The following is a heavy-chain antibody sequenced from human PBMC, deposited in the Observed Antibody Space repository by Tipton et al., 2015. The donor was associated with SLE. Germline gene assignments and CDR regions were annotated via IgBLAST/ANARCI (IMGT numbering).Heavy chain of an antibody. V-gene: IGHV4-31*03. J-gene: IGHJ6*02. Sequence: TLSLTCTVSSGSVSSGAYYWSWIRQHPGKGLEWIGYVFSSGTTYYNPSLQGRLSMSLDTSKNQLSLQLSSVTSADTAVYYCARGPDYSNYYFYRMDVWGQGTTVTVSS. CDR1: SGSVSSGAYY. D-gene: IGHD4-11*01. CDR3: ARGPDYSNYYFYRMDV. CDR2: VFSSGTT.